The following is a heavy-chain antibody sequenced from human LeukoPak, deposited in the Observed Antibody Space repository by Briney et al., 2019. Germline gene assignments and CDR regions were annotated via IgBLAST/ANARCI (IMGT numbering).Heavy chain of an antibody. J-gene: IGHJ4*02. CDR3: ARDPYFSLDY. CDR1: GFTFSSYW. V-gene: IGHV3-74*01. Sequence: GGSLRLSCAASGFTFSSYWMHWVRHTPGKGLVWVSRINSDGSSTTYADSVKGRFTISRDNAKNSLYLQMNSLGAETTAVYYCARDPYFSLDYWGQGTLVTVSS. D-gene: IGHD2/OR15-2a*01. CDR2: INSDGSST.